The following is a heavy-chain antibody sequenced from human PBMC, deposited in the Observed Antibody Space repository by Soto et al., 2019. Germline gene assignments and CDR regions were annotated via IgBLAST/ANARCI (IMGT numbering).Heavy chain of an antibody. CDR1: GYTFTNNV. D-gene: IGHD1-7*01. CDR2: IHTAKGNT. J-gene: IGHJ5*02. CDR3: ARDPIWTYTWNYARLNYLDP. V-gene: IGHV1-3*04. Sequence: GASVKVSCKASGYTFTNNVIHWLRQAPGQTLELMGWIHTAKGNTKYSQKFEARVTLTRDTAASTAYMELNSLRSDDTAVYYCARDPIWTYTWNYARLNYLDPWGQGTLVTVSS.